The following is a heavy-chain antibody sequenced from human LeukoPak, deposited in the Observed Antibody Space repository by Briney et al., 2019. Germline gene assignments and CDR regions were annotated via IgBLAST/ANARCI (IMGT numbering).Heavy chain of an antibody. CDR2: ISSSSSYI. V-gene: IGHV3-21*01. J-gene: IGHJ3*02. CDR3: ARDISDIVVVVAASGDAFDI. D-gene: IGHD2-15*01. CDR1: GFTFSSYS. Sequence: GGSLRLPCAASGFTFSSYSMNWVRQAPGKGLEWVSSISSSSSYIYYADSVKGRFTISRDNAKNSLYLQMNSLRAEDTAVYYCARDISDIVVVVAASGDAFDIWGQGTMVTVSS.